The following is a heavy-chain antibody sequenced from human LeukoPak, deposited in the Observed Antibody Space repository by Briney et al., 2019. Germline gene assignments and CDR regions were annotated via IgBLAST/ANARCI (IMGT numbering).Heavy chain of an antibody. CDR1: GGSISSSSYY. D-gene: IGHD6-13*01. CDR2: IYYSGST. CDR3: ASGIAAATELFDY. V-gene: IGHV4-39*01. Sequence: SETLSLTCTVSGGSISSSSYYWGWIRQPPGKGLEWIGSIYYSGSTYYNPSLKSRVTISVGTSKNQFSLKLSSVTAADTAVYYCASGIAAATELFDYWGQGTLVAVSS. J-gene: IGHJ4*02.